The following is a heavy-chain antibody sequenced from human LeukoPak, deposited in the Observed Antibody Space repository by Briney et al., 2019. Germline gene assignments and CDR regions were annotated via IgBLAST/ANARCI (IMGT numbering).Heavy chain of an antibody. CDR3: ARDRNYGSGSYAFDI. CDR1: GYSISSGYY. D-gene: IGHD3-10*01. J-gene: IGHJ3*02. CDR2: IYHSGST. V-gene: IGHV4-38-2*02. Sequence: PSETLSLTCTVSGYSISSGYYWGWIRQPPGKGLEWIGSIYHSGSTYYNPSLKSRVTISVDTSKNQFSLKLSSVTAADTAVYYCARDRNYGSGSYAFDIWGQGTMVTVSS.